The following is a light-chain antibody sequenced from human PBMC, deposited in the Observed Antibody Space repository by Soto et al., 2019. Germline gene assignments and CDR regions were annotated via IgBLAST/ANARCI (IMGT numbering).Light chain of an antibody. CDR1: SSDVGGYNY. CDR2: EVS. V-gene: IGLV2-8*01. CDR3: SSYAGYNILYV. J-gene: IGLJ1*01. Sequence: QSVLTQPPSASGSPGQSVTISCTGTSSDVGGYNYVSWYQQHPGKAPRLMIYEVSKRPSGVPDRFSGSKSGNTASLTVSGFQAEDEADYYCSSYAGYNILYVFGTGTKVTVL.